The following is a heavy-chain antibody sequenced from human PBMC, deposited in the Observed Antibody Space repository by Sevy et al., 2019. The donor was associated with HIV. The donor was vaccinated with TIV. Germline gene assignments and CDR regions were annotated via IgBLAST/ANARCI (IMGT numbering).Heavy chain of an antibody. J-gene: IGHJ3*01. D-gene: IGHD4-17*01. CDR1: GFSFSSYA. CDR3: ARHTVTTIRGAFDF. Sequence: GGSLRLSCAASGFSFSSYAMNWVRLAPGKGLEWVSSISSTPGYIYYADSVKGRFTISRDNAKNSLYRQMNSLRAEDTAVYYCARHTVTTIRGAFDFWGQGTMVTVSS. V-gene: IGHV3-21*01. CDR2: ISSTPGYI.